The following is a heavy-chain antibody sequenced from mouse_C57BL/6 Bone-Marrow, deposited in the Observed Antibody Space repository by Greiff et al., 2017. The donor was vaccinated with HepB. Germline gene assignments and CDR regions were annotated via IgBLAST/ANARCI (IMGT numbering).Heavy chain of an antibody. Sequence: VQLQQSGAELVRPGASVKLSCTASGFNIKDYYMHWVNQRPEQGLEWIGRIDPEDGDTEYAPNFQGKATMTADTSSNTAYLQLSSLTSEDTAVYYCTTGSNDAHDAMDYWGQGTSVTVSA. V-gene: IGHV14-1*01. CDR2: IDPEDGDT. CDR1: GFNIKDYY. D-gene: IGHD2-12*01. J-gene: IGHJ4*01. CDR3: TTGSNDAHDAMDY.